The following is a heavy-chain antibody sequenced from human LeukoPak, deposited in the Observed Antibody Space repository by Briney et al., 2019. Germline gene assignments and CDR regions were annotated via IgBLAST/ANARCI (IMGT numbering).Heavy chain of an antibody. CDR1: GGSFSGYY. V-gene: IGHV4-34*01. CDR2: INHSGST. J-gene: IGHJ4*02. CDR3: ARQRAVAGTPFGY. D-gene: IGHD6-13*01. Sequence: SETLSLTCAVYGGSFSGYYWSWIRQPPGKGLEWIGEINHSGSTNYNPSLKGRVTISVDTSKKQFSLKLSSVTAADTAVYYCARQRAVAGTPFGYWGQGTLVTVSS.